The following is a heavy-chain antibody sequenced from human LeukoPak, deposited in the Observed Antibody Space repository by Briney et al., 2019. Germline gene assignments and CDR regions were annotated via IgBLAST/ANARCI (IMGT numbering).Heavy chain of an antibody. V-gene: IGHV3-53*01. J-gene: IGHJ4*02. D-gene: IGHD4-17*01. CDR3: SLMTTVTTEDY. CDR1: GFTVSSNY. CDR2: IYSGGSI. Sequence: GGSLRLSCVASGFTVSSNYMSWVRQAPGKGLEWVSVIYSGGSIYYADSVKGRFIISRDNSKNTLYLQMNSLRAEDTAVYYCSLMTTVTTEDYWGQGTLVTVSS.